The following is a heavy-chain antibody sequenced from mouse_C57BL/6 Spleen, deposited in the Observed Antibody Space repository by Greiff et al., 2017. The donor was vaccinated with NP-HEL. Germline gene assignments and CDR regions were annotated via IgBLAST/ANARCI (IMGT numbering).Heavy chain of an antibody. CDR3: ARMGYEYDGAWFAY. J-gene: IGHJ3*01. CDR2: ISSGSSTI. D-gene: IGHD2-4*01. V-gene: IGHV5-17*01. CDR1: GFTFSDYG. Sequence: EVKVVESGGSLVKPGGSLKLSCAASGFTFSDYGMHWVRQAPEKGLEWVAYISSGSSTIYYADTVKGRFTISRDNAKNTLFLQMTSLRSEDTAMYYCARMGYEYDGAWFAYWGQGTLVTVSA.